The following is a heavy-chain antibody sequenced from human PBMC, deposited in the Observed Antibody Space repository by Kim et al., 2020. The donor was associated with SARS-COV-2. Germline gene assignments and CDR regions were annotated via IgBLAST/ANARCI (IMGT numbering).Heavy chain of an antibody. CDR1: GFTFSSYA. J-gene: IGHJ6*02. CDR2: ISGSGGST. CDR3: AKTVNFQSNYYYYGMDV. V-gene: IGHV3-23*01. Sequence: GGSLRLSCAASGFTFSSYAMSWVRQAPGKGLEWVSAISGSGGSTYYADSVKGRFTISRDNSKNTLYLQMNSLRAEDTAVYYCAKTVNFQSNYYYYGMDVWGQGTTVTVSS.